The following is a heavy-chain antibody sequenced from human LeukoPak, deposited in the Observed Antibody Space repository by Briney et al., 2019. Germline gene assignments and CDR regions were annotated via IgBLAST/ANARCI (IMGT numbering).Heavy chain of an antibody. CDR3: ARKTYSGTYYDY. J-gene: IGHJ4*02. V-gene: IGHV1-2*02. CDR1: GYTFTGQY. CDR2: INPNRGGT. D-gene: IGHD1-26*01. Sequence: ASVKVSCKASGYTFTGQYMHCVPQAPRQGLEWMGWINPNRGGTKYAQKFQGRVTMTRDTSISTAYMELSRLRSDDTAVYYCARKTYSGTYYDYWGQGTLVTVSS.